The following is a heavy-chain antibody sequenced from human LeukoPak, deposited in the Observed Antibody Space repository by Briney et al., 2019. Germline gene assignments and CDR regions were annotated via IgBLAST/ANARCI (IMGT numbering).Heavy chain of an antibody. Sequence: ASVKVSFKASGYTFTGYYMHWVRQAPGQGLEWMGWINPNSGGTNYAQKFQGRVTMTRDTSISTAYMELSRLRSDDTAVYYCARVVVGATGGGYYFDYWGQGTLVTVSS. CDR3: ARVVVGATGGGYYFDY. CDR1: GYTFTGYY. D-gene: IGHD1-26*01. J-gene: IGHJ4*02. V-gene: IGHV1-2*02. CDR2: INPNSGGT.